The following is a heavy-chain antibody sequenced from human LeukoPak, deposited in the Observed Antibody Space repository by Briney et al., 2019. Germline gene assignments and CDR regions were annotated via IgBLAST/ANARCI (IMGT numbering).Heavy chain of an antibody. V-gene: IGHV3-11*03. CDR1: GFTFSDYY. CDR3: ASNGGY. CDR2: ISSSGSST. D-gene: IGHD4-23*01. Sequence: GVSLRLSCAASGFTFSDYYMNWIRQASGKGLEWISYISSSGSSTKYADSVKGRFTISRANTKNSLYLQMTSLRADDTAVYYCASNGGYWGQGTLVTVSS. J-gene: IGHJ4*02.